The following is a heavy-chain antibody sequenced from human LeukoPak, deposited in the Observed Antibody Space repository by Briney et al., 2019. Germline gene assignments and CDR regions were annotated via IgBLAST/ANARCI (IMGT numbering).Heavy chain of an antibody. Sequence: GGSLRLSCAASGFTFSDYSMNWVRQAPGKGLEWIANIHSSGRSTYYADSVRGRFTISRDNAKKSLFLQLNSLRAEDTAIYYCARGASTVTDWGQGTLVTVSS. V-gene: IGHV3-48*01. CDR1: GFTFSDYS. J-gene: IGHJ4*02. D-gene: IGHD4-11*01. CDR3: ARGASTVTD. CDR2: IHSSGRST.